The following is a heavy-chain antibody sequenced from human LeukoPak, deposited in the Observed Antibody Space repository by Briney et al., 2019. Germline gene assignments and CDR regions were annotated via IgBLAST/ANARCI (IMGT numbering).Heavy chain of an antibody. CDR2: ISGSGGST. CDR3: AKGVTQLWGRASHPNDAFDI. CDR1: GFTFSSYA. D-gene: IGHD5-18*01. Sequence: GGSLRLSCAASGFTFSSYAMSWVRQAPGKGLEWVSAISGSGGSTYYADSVKGRFTISRDNSKNTLCLQMNSLRAEDTAVYYCAKGVTQLWGRASHPNDAFDIWGQGTMVTVSS. V-gene: IGHV3-23*01. J-gene: IGHJ3*02.